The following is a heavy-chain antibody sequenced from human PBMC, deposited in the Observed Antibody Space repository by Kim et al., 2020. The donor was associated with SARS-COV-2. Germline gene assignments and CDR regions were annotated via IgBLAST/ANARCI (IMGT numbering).Heavy chain of an antibody. V-gene: IGHV4-31*03. Sequence: SETLSLTCTVSGGSISSGGYYWSWIRQHPGKGLEWIGYIYYSGSTYYNPSLKSRVTISVDTSKSQFSLKLSSVTAADTAVYYCARGRITIFGLVTGFDYWGQGTLVTVSS. CDR3: ARGRITIFGLVTGFDY. CDR1: GGSISSGGYY. D-gene: IGHD3-3*01. CDR2: IYYSGST. J-gene: IGHJ4*02.